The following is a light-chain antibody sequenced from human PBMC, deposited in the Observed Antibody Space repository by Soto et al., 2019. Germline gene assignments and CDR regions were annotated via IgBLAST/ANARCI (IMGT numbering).Light chain of an antibody. CDR3: SSYTSSGVV. J-gene: IGLJ2*01. V-gene: IGLV2-14*01. CDR2: EVS. Sequence: QSALTQPASVSGYPGQSITISCTGTSRDVGGYNYVSWYQQHPGKAPKLMIYEVSNRPSGVSNRFSGSKSGNTASLTISGLQAEDEADYYCSSYTSSGVVFGGGTKLTVL. CDR1: SRDVGGYNY.